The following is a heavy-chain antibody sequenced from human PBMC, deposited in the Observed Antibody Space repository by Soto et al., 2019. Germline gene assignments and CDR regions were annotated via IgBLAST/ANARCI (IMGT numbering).Heavy chain of an antibody. J-gene: IGHJ5*02. Sequence: QVQLQESGPGLVKPSGTLSLTCAVSGDSITNNNWWTWLRQSPGKGLEWIGEMHHGGNPDYNPSLRSRVTISVDKSNNQFSLHLSSVTAADSVVYYCARTSGGTYTFDPWGQGTLVTVSS. V-gene: IGHV4-4*02. CDR1: GDSITNNNW. CDR2: MHHGGNP. D-gene: IGHD3-10*01. CDR3: ARTSGGTYTFDP.